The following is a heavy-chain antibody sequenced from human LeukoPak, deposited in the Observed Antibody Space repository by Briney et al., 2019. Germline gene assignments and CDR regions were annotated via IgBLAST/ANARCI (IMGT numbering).Heavy chain of an antibody. Sequence: SETLSLTCAVYGGSFSNYYWSWIRQPPGKGLEWIGYVSYDGTTNYTPSLRSRVIMAVNTANNNISLRLTSVTAADTAVYYCARLDCHGDGCYNHWGQGTLVTVSS. CDR2: VSYDGTT. CDR1: GGSFSNYY. J-gene: IGHJ4*02. CDR3: ARLDCHGDGCYNH. V-gene: IGHV4-59*01. D-gene: IGHD2-21*01.